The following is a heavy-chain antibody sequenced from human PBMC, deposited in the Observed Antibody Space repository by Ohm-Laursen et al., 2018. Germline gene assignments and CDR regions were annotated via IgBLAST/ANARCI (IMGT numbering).Heavy chain of an antibody. V-gene: IGHV3-30*18. CDR1: GFTFSSYG. CDR2: ISYDGSNK. Sequence: SLRLSCAAPGFTFSSYGMHWVRQAPGKGLEWVAVISYDGSNKYYAGSVKGRFTISRDNSKNTLYLQMNSLRAEDTAVYYCAKEVEAAAGDYYYYGMDVWGQGTTVTVSS. J-gene: IGHJ6*02. CDR3: AKEVEAAAGDYYYYGMDV. D-gene: IGHD6-13*01.